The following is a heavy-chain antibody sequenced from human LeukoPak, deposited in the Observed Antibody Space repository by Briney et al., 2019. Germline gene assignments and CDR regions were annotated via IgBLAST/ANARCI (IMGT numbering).Heavy chain of an antibody. J-gene: IGHJ6*03. D-gene: IGHD2-2*01. V-gene: IGHV1-2*02. Sequence: ASVKVSCKASGYTFTGYYMRWVRQAPGQGLEWMGWINPDSGGTNYAQMFQGRVTMTRDTSISTAYMELSRLKSDDTAVYYCARVPHCTSTTCPSMDVWGKGTTVTVSS. CDR2: INPDSGGT. CDR3: ARVPHCTSTTCPSMDV. CDR1: GYTFTGYY.